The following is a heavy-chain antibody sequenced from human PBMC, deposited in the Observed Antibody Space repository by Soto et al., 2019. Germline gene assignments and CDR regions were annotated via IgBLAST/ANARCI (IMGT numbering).Heavy chain of an antibody. J-gene: IGHJ6*02. V-gene: IGHV3-30-3*01. CDR3: ARDGYCSGGSCLDGMDV. CDR1: GLTFRSYT. CDR2: ISPDGSAK. Sequence: SFSCGGSGLTFRSYTMHWVRQDPGKGLEWVALISPDGSAKYYADSVKGRFTISRDNSLYLQMTSLRAEDTAVYYCARDGYCSGGSCLDGMDVWGQGTTVTRLL. D-gene: IGHD2-15*01.